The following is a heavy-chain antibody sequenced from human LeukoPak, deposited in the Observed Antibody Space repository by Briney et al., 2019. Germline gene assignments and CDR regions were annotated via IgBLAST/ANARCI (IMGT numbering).Heavy chain of an antibody. V-gene: IGHV3-48*01. CDR2: ISSSSSTI. Sequence: GGSLRLSCAASGFTFSTYSMNWVRQAPGKGLEWVSYISSSSSTIYYADSVKGRFTISRDNSRNTLSLQMNSLRVEDTAVYYCAKGGSSYYSYFMDVWGKGTTVTVSS. CDR1: GFTFSTYS. J-gene: IGHJ6*03. CDR3: AKGGSSYYSYFMDV. D-gene: IGHD3-10*01.